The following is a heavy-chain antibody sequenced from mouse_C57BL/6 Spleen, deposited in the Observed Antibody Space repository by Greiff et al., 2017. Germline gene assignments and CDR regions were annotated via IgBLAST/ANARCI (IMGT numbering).Heavy chain of an antibody. CDR3: ARDGGGLRRYFDV. CDR2: INYDGSST. D-gene: IGHD2-4*01. CDR1: GFTFSDYY. Sequence: EVKLVESEGGLVQPGSSMKLSCTASGFTFSDYYMAWVRQVPEKGLEWVANINYDGSSTYYLDSLKSRFIIPRDNAKNILYLQMSTLKSEDTATYYCARDGGGLRRYFDVWGTGTTVTVSS. J-gene: IGHJ1*03. V-gene: IGHV5-16*01.